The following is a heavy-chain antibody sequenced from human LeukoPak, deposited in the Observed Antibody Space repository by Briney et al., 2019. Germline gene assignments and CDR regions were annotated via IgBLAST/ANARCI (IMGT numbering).Heavy chain of an antibody. J-gene: IGHJ2*01. CDR3: ARGDTTKGNWYFDL. Sequence: GGSLRLSCAASGFTFSDYFMSCIRQAPGKGLGWISYISSGSGSAFSYPESVKGRFTISRDNAKNSLFLQMESLGVEDTAVYYCARGDTTKGNWYFDLWGRGTLVTVSS. CDR2: ISSGSGSAF. V-gene: IGHV3-11*04. CDR1: GFTFSDYF. D-gene: IGHD2/OR15-2a*01.